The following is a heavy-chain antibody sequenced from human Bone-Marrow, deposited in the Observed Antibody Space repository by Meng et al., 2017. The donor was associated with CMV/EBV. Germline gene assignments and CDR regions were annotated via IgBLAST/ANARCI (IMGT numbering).Heavy chain of an antibody. CDR3: ARDVMAPT. J-gene: IGHJ5*02. Sequence: SVKVSCKSSGGNFNGYSISWVRQAPGQGLEWMGRILPVLDLTNYSQKFQGRVTITADKDTTTAYLELRGLTSDDTAVYYCARDVMAPTWGQGTLVTVSS. CDR2: ILPVLDLT. V-gene: IGHV1-69*04. CDR1: GGNFNGYS. D-gene: IGHD5-24*01.